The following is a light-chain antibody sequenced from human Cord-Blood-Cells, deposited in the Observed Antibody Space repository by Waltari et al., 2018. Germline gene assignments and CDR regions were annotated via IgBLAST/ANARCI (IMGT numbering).Light chain of an antibody. Sequence: DIVMTQSPDSLAVSLGERATINCKSSQSVLYSANNKNYLAWYQQKPGQPPKLLIYWASTRESGVPDRFGGSGSGKYFTLTSSSLQAEDVAVYYCQQYYSTPLTFGGGTKVEIK. CDR1: QSVLYSANNKNY. J-gene: IGKJ4*01. CDR3: QQYYSTPLT. V-gene: IGKV4-1*01. CDR2: WAS.